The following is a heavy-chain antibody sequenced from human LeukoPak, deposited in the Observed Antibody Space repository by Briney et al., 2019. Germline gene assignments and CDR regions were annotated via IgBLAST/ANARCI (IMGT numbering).Heavy chain of an antibody. CDR1: GFTFSNYG. J-gene: IGHJ4*02. CDR3: AKDNPLDY. D-gene: IGHD1-14*01. CDR2: IRYDGNDK. Sequence: PGGSLRLSCGVSGFTFSNYGMLWVRQAPGKGLEWVAFIRYDGNDKLYADSVKGRFTISRDNSKNTVYLHINSLRTEDTALHYCAKDNPLDYWGQGTLVTVSS. V-gene: IGHV3-30*02.